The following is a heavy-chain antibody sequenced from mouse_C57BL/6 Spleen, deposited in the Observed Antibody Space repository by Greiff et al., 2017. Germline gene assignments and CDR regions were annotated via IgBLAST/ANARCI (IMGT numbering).Heavy chain of an antibody. D-gene: IGHD2-4*01. CDR2: INPNYGTT. CDR3: AKYDYGYYAMDD. CDR1: GYSFTDYN. Sequence: EVQLQQSGPELVKPGASVKISCKASGYSFTDYNMNWVKQSNGKSLEWIGVINPNYGTTSYNQKFTGKGTLTVDQSSSTAYMQLNSLTSEDYAVYYCAKYDYGYYAMDDWGQGTSVTVSS. J-gene: IGHJ4*01. V-gene: IGHV1-39*01.